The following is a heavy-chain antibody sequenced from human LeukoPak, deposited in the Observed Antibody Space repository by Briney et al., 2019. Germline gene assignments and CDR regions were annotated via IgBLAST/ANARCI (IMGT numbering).Heavy chain of an antibody. CDR1: GGSISSGGYY. J-gene: IGHJ4*02. D-gene: IGHD1-26*01. CDR3: ARGQWELKEVPLDY. CDR2: IYHSGST. Sequence: SQTLSLTCTVSGGSISSGGYYWSWIRQPPGKGLEWIGYIYHSGSTYYNPSLKSRVTISVDRSKNQFSLKLSSVTAADTAVYYCARGQWELKEVPLDYWGQGTLVTVSS. V-gene: IGHV4-30-2*01.